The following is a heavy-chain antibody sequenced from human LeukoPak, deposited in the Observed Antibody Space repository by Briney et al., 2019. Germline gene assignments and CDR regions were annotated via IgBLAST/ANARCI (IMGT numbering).Heavy chain of an antibody. CDR2: ISGSGGST. J-gene: IGHJ4*02. Sequence: GGSLRLSCAASGFTFSSYAMSWARQAPGKGLEWVSAISGSGGSTYYADSVKGRFTISRDNSKNTLYLQMNSLRAEDTAVYYCAKVPGKYCSSTSCSNYWGQGTLVTVSS. CDR1: GFTFSSYA. D-gene: IGHD2-2*01. V-gene: IGHV3-23*01. CDR3: AKVPGKYCSSTSCSNY.